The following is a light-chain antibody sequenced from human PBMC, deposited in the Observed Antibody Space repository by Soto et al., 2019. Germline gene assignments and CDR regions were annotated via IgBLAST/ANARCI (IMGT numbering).Light chain of an antibody. V-gene: IGLV2-8*01. J-gene: IGLJ3*02. Sequence: QSALTQPPSASGSPGQSVTISCTGTSSDVGAYKYVSWYQQYPGKAPKLMIYEVTKRPSGVPDRFSGSKSGNTASLTVSGIQAKDEADYYCTSYVGNDIWVFGGGTKVTVL. CDR2: EVT. CDR3: TSYVGNDIWV. CDR1: SSDVGAYKY.